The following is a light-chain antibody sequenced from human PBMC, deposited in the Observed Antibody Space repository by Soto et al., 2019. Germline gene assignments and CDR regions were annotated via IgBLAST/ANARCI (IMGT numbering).Light chain of an antibody. Sequence: VCTQSPGTLSLTKGERATLSCRPSQTVSSSYLAWYQQKPGQAPRLLIYGASTRAAGIPDRFSGSGSGTDFTLTISRLEPEDFAVYYCQQYGRSPPVKFCQGTMVDIK. V-gene: IGKV3-20*01. CDR2: GAS. J-gene: IGKJ1*01. CDR1: QTVSSSY. CDR3: QQYGRSPPVK.